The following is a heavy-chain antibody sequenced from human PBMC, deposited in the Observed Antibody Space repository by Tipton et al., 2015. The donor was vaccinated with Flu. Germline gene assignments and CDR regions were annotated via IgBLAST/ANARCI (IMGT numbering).Heavy chain of an antibody. CDR1: GYTFTSYY. Sequence: QVQLVQSGAEVKKPGASVKVSCKASGYTFTSYYMHWVRQAPGQGLEWMGIINPSGGSTSYAQKFQGRVTMTRDTSTSTVYMELSSLRSEDTAVYYCARDFGTVGTIIVIPGQNWFDPWGQGTLVTVSS. J-gene: IGHJ5*02. D-gene: IGHD3-22*01. CDR2: INPSGGST. V-gene: IGHV1-46*01. CDR3: ARDFGTVGTIIVIPGQNWFDP.